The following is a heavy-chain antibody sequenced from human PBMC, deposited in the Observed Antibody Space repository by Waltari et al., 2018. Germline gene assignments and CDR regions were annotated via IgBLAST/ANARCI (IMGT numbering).Heavy chain of an antibody. CDR1: GYTFTSYA. Sequence: QVQLVQSGAEVKKPGASVKVSCKASGYTFTSYAMHWVRQAPGQRLEWMGWINAGNGNTKYSQKFQGRVTITRDTSASTAYMELSSLRSEDTAVYYCARVKCSGGSCYYYYGMDVWGQGTTVTVSS. CDR3: ARVKCSGGSCYYYYGMDV. D-gene: IGHD2-15*01. V-gene: IGHV1-3*01. J-gene: IGHJ6*02. CDR2: INAGNGNT.